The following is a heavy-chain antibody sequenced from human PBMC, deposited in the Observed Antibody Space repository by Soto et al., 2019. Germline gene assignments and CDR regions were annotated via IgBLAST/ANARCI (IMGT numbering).Heavy chain of an antibody. CDR2: IIPIFGTT. Sequence: QVQLVQSGTEVKKPGSSLKVSCKASGGTFSSYAISWVRQAPGQGLEWMGGIIPIFGTTNYAEKFRGRVSITADESTSTAYVVLSSLRSEDTAVYYCAGSFKYGSGTFDAFDIWGQGTMVTVSS. V-gene: IGHV1-69*01. J-gene: IGHJ3*02. CDR3: AGSFKYGSGTFDAFDI. CDR1: GGTFSSYA. D-gene: IGHD3-10*01.